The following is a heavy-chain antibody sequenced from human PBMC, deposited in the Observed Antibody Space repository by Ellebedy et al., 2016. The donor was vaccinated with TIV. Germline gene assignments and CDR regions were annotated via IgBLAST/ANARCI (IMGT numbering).Heavy chain of an antibody. J-gene: IGHJ4*02. CDR1: GFTFSSYG. D-gene: IGHD5-18*01. V-gene: IGHV3-33*08. Sequence: GGSLRLSCAASGFTFSSYGMHWVRQAPGKGLEWVAVIWCDGSNKYYADSVKGRFTISRDNSKNTLYLQMNSLRAEDTAVYYCARVDQTAMVDYWGQGTLVTVSS. CDR3: ARVDQTAMVDY. CDR2: IWCDGSNK.